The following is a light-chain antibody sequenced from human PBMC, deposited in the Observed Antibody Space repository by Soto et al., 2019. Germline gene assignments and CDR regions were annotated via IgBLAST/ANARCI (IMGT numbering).Light chain of an antibody. CDR3: CSYAGIYTYV. V-gene: IGLV2-11*01. CDR2: DVS. J-gene: IGLJ1*01. CDR1: SSVVGGYNY. Sequence: QSVLTQPRSVSGSPGQSVTISCTGTSSVVGGYNYVSWYQQHPGKAPKLMIYDVSKRPSGVPDRFSGSKSGNTASLTISGLQAEDEADYYCCSYAGIYTYVFVTGTKVTV.